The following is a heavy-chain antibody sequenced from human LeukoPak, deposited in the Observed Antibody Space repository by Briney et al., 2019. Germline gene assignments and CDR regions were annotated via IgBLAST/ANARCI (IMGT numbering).Heavy chain of an antibody. J-gene: IGHJ4*02. V-gene: IGHV3-48*01. CDR3: ARESYGGYDY. CDR2: ISSSSSTI. Sequence: GGSLRLSCAASGFVFSSYSMNWVRQAPGKGLEWVSYISSSSSTIYYADSVKGRFTISRDNVRNSLYLQTNSLRAEDTAVYYCARESYGGYDYWGQGTLVTVSS. D-gene: IGHD5-12*01. CDR1: GFVFSSYS.